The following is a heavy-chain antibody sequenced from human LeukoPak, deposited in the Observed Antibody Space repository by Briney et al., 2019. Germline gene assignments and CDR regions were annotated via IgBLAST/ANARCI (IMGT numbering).Heavy chain of an antibody. Sequence: PGGSLRLSCAASGFTFSSYAMSWVRQAPGKGLEWVSAISGSGGSTYYADSVKGRFTISRDNSKNTLYPQMNSLRAEDTAVYYCAKGGLRQQLVWARIYYFDYWGQGTLVTVSS. V-gene: IGHV3-23*01. CDR1: GFTFSSYA. CDR2: ISGSGGST. D-gene: IGHD6-13*01. CDR3: AKGGLRQQLVWARIYYFDY. J-gene: IGHJ4*02.